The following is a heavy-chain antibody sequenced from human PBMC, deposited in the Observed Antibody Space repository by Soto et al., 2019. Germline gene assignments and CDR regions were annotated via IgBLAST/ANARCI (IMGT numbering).Heavy chain of an antibody. CDR2: TYYRSKWYS. CDR3: AGSSWRNWFDP. CDR1: GDSVSSNSSA. D-gene: IGHD6-13*01. V-gene: IGHV6-1*01. J-gene: IGHJ5*02. Sequence: SQTLALPCAISGDSVSSNSSACNLIRQSPSRGLEWLGRTYYRSKWYSDYAVSVKSRITINPDTSKNQFPLQLNSVTPEDTAVYYCAGSSWRNWFDPWGQGTLVTVSS.